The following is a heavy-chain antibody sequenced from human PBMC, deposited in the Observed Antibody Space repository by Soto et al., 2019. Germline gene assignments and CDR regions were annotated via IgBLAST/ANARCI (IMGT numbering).Heavy chain of an antibody. V-gene: IGHV1-18*01. CDR3: ARFTGISKWTFDS. D-gene: IGHD1-26*01. CDR2: ISAYNDKT. CDR1: GYTFTSYG. J-gene: IGHJ4*02. Sequence: ASVKVSCKASGYTFTSYGISWVRQAPGQGLEWMGWISAYNDKTTYAQKFQGRLTMTTDTSSNTAYMELRSLRCDDTAVYYCARFTGISKWTFDSWGQGTLVTVSS.